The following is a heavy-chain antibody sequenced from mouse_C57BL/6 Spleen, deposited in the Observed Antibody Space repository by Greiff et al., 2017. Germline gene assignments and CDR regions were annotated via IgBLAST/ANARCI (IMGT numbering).Heavy chain of an antibody. CDR1: GYTFTSYW. Sequence: QVHVKQPGAELVRPGSSVKLSCKASGYTFTSYWMHWVKQRPIQGLEWIGNIDPSDSETHYNQKFKDKATLTVDKSSSTAYRQLSSLTSEDSAVYYCARGDWYFDVWGTGTTVTVSS. V-gene: IGHV1-52*01. CDR3: ARGDWYFDV. J-gene: IGHJ1*03. CDR2: IDPSDSET.